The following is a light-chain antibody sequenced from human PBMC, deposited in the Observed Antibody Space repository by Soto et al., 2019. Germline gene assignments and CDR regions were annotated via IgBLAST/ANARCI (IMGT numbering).Light chain of an antibody. CDR3: QQANSFPLT. J-gene: IGKJ4*01. CDR1: RGISSW. Sequence: DIQMTQSPSSVSASVGDRVTITCRASRGISSWLAWYQQNPGKAPKLLISAASSLQSGVPSRFSGSGSGTEFPLTISGLQPEDIATYYCQQANSFPLTFGGGTKVEIK. V-gene: IGKV1D-12*01. CDR2: AAS.